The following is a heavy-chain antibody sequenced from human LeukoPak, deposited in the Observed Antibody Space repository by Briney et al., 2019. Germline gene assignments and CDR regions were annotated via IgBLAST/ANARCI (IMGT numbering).Heavy chain of an antibody. Sequence: GGSLSLSCAASGFSFSNYWMNWVRQAPGKGLEWVANIKQDGSEKYYVDSVKGRFTISRDNAKNSLYLQMNSLGAEDTAVYYCVPGSHWGQGTLVTVSS. CDR3: VPGSH. CDR2: IKQDGSEK. V-gene: IGHV3-7*01. J-gene: IGHJ4*02. D-gene: IGHD1-26*01. CDR1: GFSFSNYW.